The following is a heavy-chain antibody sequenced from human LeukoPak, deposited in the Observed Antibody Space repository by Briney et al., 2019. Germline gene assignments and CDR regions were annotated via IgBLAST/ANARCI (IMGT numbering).Heavy chain of an antibody. D-gene: IGHD3-16*01. CDR2: IYTSGST. V-gene: IGHV4-4*07. J-gene: IGHJ3*02. CDR3: DVFRLSSAFDI. CDR1: GGSISGYY. Sequence: SETLSLTCAVSGGSISGYYWSWIRQPAGKGLEWIGRIYTSGSTNYKPSLKSRVTMSVDTSKNQFSLKLSSVTAADTAVYYCDVFRLSSAFDIWGQGTMVTVSS.